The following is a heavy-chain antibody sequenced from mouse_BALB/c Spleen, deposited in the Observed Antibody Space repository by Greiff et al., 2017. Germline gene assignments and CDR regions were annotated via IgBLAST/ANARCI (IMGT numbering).Heavy chain of an antibody. J-gene: IGHJ3*01. D-gene: IGHD3-3*01. CDR1: GYTFTSYW. CDR2: INPSTGYT. CDR3: AREDGGLAY. V-gene: IGHV1-7*01. Sequence: VKLLESGAELAKPGASVKMSCKASGYTFTSYWMHWVKQRPGQGLEWIGYINPSTGYTEYNQKFKDKATLTADKSSSTAYMQLSSLTSEDSAVYYCAREDGGLAYWGQGTLVTVSA.